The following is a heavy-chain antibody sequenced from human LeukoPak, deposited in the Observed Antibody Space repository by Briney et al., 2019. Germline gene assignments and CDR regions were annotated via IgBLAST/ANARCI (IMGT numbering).Heavy chain of an antibody. CDR1: GFTFSSYS. D-gene: IGHD3-22*01. J-gene: IGHJ4*02. Sequence: GGSLRLSCAASGFTFSSYSMNWVRQAPGKGLEWVSSISSSSYIYYADSVKGRFTISRDNAKNSLYLQMNSLRAEDTAVYYCARDRSGQGDYVDLWGQGTLVTVSS. CDR2: ISSSSYI. V-gene: IGHV3-21*01. CDR3: ARDRSGQGDYVDL.